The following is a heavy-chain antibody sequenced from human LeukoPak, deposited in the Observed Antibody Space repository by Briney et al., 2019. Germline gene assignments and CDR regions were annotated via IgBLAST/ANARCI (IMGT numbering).Heavy chain of an antibody. CDR1: GFTISSYA. CDR2: ISGSGGST. D-gene: IGHD3-10*01. V-gene: IGHV3-23*01. Sequence: PGGSLRLSCAASGFTISSYAMSWVRQAPGKGLEWVSAISGSGGSTYYADSVKGRFTISRDNSKNTLYLQMNSLRAEDTAVYYCAKGRDYYGSGSYEFQHWGQGTLVTVSS. J-gene: IGHJ1*01. CDR3: AKGRDYYGSGSYEFQH.